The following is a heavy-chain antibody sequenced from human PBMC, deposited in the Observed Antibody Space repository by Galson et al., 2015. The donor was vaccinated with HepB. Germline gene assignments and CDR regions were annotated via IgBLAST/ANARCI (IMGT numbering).Heavy chain of an antibody. CDR1: GFSFSDYA. V-gene: IGHV3-30*04. Sequence: SLRLSCAASGFSFSDYAMNWVRQAPGKGLEGVAVILLDGSKKYDADSVKGRFTISRDNSKNTRHLQMDSLRVEDTAVYYCARETWEGSGSYSLFLWGQGTLVTVSS. J-gene: IGHJ4*02. D-gene: IGHD3-3*01. CDR3: ARETWEGSGSYSLFL. CDR2: ILLDGSKK.